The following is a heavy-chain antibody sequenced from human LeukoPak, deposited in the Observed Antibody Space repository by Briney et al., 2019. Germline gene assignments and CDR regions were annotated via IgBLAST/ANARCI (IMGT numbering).Heavy chain of an antibody. CDR3: ARDQTTYLTTTEYKWFDP. J-gene: IGHJ5*02. V-gene: IGHV3-21*01. CDR2: ISSSSIYI. Sequence: GGSLRLSCAASGFTFSTYSMNWVRQAPGKGLEWVASISSSSIYIHYADSVKGRFTISRDNAKNSLYLQTNSLRAEDTAVYYCARDQTTYLTTTEYKWFDPWGQGTLVTVSS. CDR1: GFTFSTYS. D-gene: IGHD1-1*01.